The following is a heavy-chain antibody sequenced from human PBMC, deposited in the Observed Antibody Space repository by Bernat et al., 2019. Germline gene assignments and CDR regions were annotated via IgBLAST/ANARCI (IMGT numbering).Heavy chain of an antibody. J-gene: IGHJ2*01. CDR3: ARHLEVAGTYLWFDV. V-gene: IGHV6-1*01. CDR1: GDSVSSKSVD. CDR2: TYYRSKWYN. Sequence: QVQMQHSGPGLVKPSQTLSLTCAISGDSVSSKSVDWSWIRQSPSRGLEWLVRTYYRSKWYNDYAVSVKERITINPDTSKNQFSLPLNSVTTKDTAVYYCARHLEVAGTYLWFDVWGRGTLVTVSS. D-gene: IGHD6-19*01.